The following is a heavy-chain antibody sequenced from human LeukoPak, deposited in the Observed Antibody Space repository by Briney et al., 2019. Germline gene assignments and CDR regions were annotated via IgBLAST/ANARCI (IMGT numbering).Heavy chain of an antibody. CDR1: GFTFSSYS. Sequence: GGSLRLSCAASGFTFSSYSMNWVRQAPGKGLEWVSSISSSSSYIYYADSVKGRFTISRDNAKNSLYLQMNSLRAEDTAVYYCARDGDSSGYYNYWGQGTLVTVSS. J-gene: IGHJ4*02. D-gene: IGHD3-22*01. V-gene: IGHV3-21*01. CDR2: ISSSSSYI. CDR3: ARDGDSSGYYNY.